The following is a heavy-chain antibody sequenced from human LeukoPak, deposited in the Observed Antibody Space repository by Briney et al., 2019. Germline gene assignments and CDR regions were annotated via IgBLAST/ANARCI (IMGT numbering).Heavy chain of an antibody. D-gene: IGHD1-1*01. CDR2: IYYSGST. CDR1: GGSISSYY. V-gene: IGHV4-59*01. Sequence: PSETLSLTCTVSGGSISSYYWSWIRQPPGKGLEWIGYIYYSGSTNCNPSLKSRVTISVDTSKNQFSLKLSSVTAADTAVYYCARVGDWNDLVYWGQGTLVTVSS. CDR3: ARVGDWNDLVY. J-gene: IGHJ4*02.